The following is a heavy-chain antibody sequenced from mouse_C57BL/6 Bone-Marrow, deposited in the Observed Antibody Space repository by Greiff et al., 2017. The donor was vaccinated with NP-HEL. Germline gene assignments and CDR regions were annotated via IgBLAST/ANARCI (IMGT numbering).Heavy chain of an antibody. Sequence: VKLMESGPGLVQPSPCLSISCTASGFSLTSYGVHWVRQSPGKGLEWLGVIWSGGSTDYYAALISRLSISKDNSKSQVFFKMNSLQADDTAIYYCAGGVWLRFGDWGQGTTLTVSS. CDR3: AGGVWLRFGD. CDR1: GFSLTSYG. CDR2: IWSGGST. J-gene: IGHJ2*01. D-gene: IGHD2-2*01. V-gene: IGHV2-2*01.